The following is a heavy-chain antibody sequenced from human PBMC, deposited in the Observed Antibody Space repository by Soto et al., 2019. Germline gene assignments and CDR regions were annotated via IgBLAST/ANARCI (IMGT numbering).Heavy chain of an antibody. CDR3: ARNPSHLCASTSCHAFDI. CDR2: IYYSGTT. CDR1: GGSISSGAYY. V-gene: IGHV4-31*03. J-gene: IGHJ3*02. D-gene: IGHD2-2*01. Sequence: PSETLSLTYSVSGGSISSGAYYWNWIRQHARKGLEWIGYIYYSGTTYYNPSLGSRVSISADTSKNQFSLKPNSVTVADTAVYYCARNPSHLCASTSCHAFDIWGQGTMVTVSS.